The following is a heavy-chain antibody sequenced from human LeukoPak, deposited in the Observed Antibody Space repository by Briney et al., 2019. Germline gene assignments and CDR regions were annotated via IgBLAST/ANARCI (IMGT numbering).Heavy chain of an antibody. CDR2: IIPIFGTA. J-gene: IGHJ6*03. CDR3: ASRRDSYNRNYYYMDV. CDR1: GGTFSSYA. V-gene: IGHV1-69*05. Sequence: VASVKVSCKASGGTFSSYAISWVRQAPGQGLEWMGGIIPIFGTANYAQKFQGRVTITTDESTSTAYMELSSLRSEDTAVYYCASRRDSYNRNYYYMDVWGKGTTVTVSS. D-gene: IGHD5-24*01.